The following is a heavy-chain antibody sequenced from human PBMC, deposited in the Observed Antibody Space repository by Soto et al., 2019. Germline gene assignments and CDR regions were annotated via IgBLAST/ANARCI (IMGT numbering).Heavy chain of an antibody. CDR3: ARKGSSSWGPPFDY. CDR1: GFTFISYG. CDR2: IWCDGSNK. V-gene: IGHV3-33*01. D-gene: IGHD6-13*01. J-gene: IGHJ4*02. Sequence: QVQRVESGGGVVQPGRSLRLSCAASGFTFISYGMHWVRQAPGKGLEWVAVIWCDGSNKYYADSVQGRFTISRDNSKNPLYLQMNSLRAEDTAVYYCARKGSSSWGPPFDYWGQGTWSPSPQ.